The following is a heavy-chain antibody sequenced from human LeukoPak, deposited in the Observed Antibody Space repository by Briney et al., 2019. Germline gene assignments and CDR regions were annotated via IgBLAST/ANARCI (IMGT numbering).Heavy chain of an antibody. CDR1: GYTFTNFY. CDR2: INPSGGST. CDR3: ARGYCSSTNCLPGGY. Sequence: ASVKVSCKASGYTFTNFYIHWVRQAPGQGLEWMGMINPSGGSTSYAQTFQGRVTTTRDTSTSTVHMELSSLRSDDTALYYCARGYCSSTNCLPGGYWGQGTLVTVSS. J-gene: IGHJ4*02. V-gene: IGHV1-46*01. D-gene: IGHD2-2*01.